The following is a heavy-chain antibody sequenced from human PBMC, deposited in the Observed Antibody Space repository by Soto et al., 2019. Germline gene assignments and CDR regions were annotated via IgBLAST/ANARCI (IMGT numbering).Heavy chain of an antibody. V-gene: IGHV4-59*08. CDR1: GGSLSSYY. CDR2: IYYSGST. Sequence: SETLSLTCTVSGGSLSSYYWSWLRPPPGKGLEWIGYIYYSGSTNYNPSLKSRVTISVDTSKNQFSLKLSSVTAADTAVYYCARHGDVDTAMTPYPYYFDYWGQGTLVTL. CDR3: ARHGDVDTAMTPYPYYFDY. J-gene: IGHJ4*02. D-gene: IGHD5-18*01.